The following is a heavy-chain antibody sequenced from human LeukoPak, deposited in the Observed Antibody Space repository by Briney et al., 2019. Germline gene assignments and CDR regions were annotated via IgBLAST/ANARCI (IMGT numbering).Heavy chain of an antibody. Sequence: PGGSLRLSCAASGFTVSTNYMSWVRQAPGKVLEWVSVIYSNDNTYYADSVKGRFTISRDNSKNTLYLQMNSLRAEDTAVYYCARVGEGAAKDWGQGNLVTVSS. V-gene: IGHV3-53*01. CDR1: GFTVSTNY. D-gene: IGHD1-26*01. CDR3: ARVGEGAAKD. CDR2: IYSNDNT. J-gene: IGHJ4*02.